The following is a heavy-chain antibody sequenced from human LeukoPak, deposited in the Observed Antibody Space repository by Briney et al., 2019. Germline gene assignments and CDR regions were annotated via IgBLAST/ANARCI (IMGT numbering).Heavy chain of an antibody. V-gene: IGHV4-39*01. J-gene: IGHJ4*01. CDR1: GGSIKSSSYY. D-gene: IGHD4-17*01. CDR2: IYYSGST. CDR3: ARRRAYGDYGLDY. Sequence: SETLSLTCSVSGGSIKSSSYYWAWIRQPPGKGLEWIWNIYYSGSTHYNPSLESRVSISIDTSKNQFSLNFYSVTAADTSVYYCARRRAYGDYGLDYWGQGTLVTVSS.